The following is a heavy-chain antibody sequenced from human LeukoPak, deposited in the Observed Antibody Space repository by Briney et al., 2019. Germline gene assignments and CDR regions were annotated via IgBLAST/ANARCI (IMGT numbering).Heavy chain of an antibody. Sequence: ASVKVSCKASGYTFTSYDINWVRQAPGQGLEWMGIINPSGGSTSYAQKFQGRVTMTRDTSTSTVYMELSSLRSEDTAVYYCARERIQLWLDSPIRNWFDPWGQGTLVTVSS. CDR1: GYTFTSYD. J-gene: IGHJ5*02. CDR2: INPSGGST. CDR3: ARERIQLWLDSPIRNWFDP. V-gene: IGHV1-46*01. D-gene: IGHD5-18*01.